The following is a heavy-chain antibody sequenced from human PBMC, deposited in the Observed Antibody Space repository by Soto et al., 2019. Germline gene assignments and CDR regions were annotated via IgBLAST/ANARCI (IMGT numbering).Heavy chain of an antibody. J-gene: IGHJ1*01. CDR3: ARGLVSIAPAIRGYFQP. CDR2: INPSGGST. CDR1: GYIFSGYY. D-gene: IGHD6-13*01. V-gene: IGHV1-46*01. Sequence: QVQLMQSGAEVRKPGASVKVSCKASGYIFSGYYMHWVRQAPGQGLEWMGIINPSGGSTTYAQKFQGRVTMTRDTSTTTVYMELSSLRSEDTAVYYCARGLVSIAPAIRGYFQPWGQGTLVTVSS.